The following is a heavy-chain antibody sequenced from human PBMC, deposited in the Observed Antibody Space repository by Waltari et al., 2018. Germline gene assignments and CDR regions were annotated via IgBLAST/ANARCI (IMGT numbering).Heavy chain of an antibody. CDR1: GGPFSGYW. J-gene: IGHJ3*02. Sequence: QVQLQQWGAGLLQPSETMSLTCAVYGGPFSGYWGSWIRQPPGKGLEWIGEISHSGRTNYNPSLKSRVTISVDTPKNQFSLKLSSVTAADTAVYYCARHIRGYDAFDIWGQGTMAIVSS. D-gene: IGHD3-3*01. CDR2: ISHSGRT. V-gene: IGHV4-34*02. CDR3: ARHIRGYDAFDI.